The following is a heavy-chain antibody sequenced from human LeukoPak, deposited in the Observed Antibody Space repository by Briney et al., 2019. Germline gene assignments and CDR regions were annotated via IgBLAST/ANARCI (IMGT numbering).Heavy chain of an antibody. CDR2: IRYDGSNK. Sequence: GGSLRLSCAASGFTFSSYGMHWVRQAPGKGLEWVAFIRYDGSNKYYADSVKGRFTISRDNSKNTLYLQMNSLRAEDTAVYYCAKDQGYYDSSGSAFDIWGQGTMVTVSS. CDR1: GFTFSSYG. J-gene: IGHJ3*02. V-gene: IGHV3-30*02. D-gene: IGHD3-22*01. CDR3: AKDQGYYDSSGSAFDI.